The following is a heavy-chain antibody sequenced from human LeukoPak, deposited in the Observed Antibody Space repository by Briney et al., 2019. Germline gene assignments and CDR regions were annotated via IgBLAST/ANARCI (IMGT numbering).Heavy chain of an antibody. CDR1: GGSISSDNYY. Sequence: TPSETLSLTCTVSGGSISSDNYYWGWIRQPPGKGLEFIGSINYSGSTYYNPSLRSRVTIFVDTSKIQFSLRLNSVTAADTAVYYCARRPFGVGWFDPWGQGTLVTVSS. CDR3: ARRPFGVGWFDP. CDR2: INYSGST. J-gene: IGHJ5*02. V-gene: IGHV4-39*01. D-gene: IGHD3-3*01.